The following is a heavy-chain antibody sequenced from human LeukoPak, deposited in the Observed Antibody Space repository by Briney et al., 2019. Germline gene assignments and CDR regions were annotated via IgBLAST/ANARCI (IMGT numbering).Heavy chain of an antibody. CDR1: GGSISSYY. V-gene: IGHV4-59*08. CDR3: ANQGRQWLDPFDY. J-gene: IGHJ4*02. CDR2: IYYSGST. Sequence: SETLSLTRTVSGGSISSYYWSWIRQPPGKGLEWIGYIYYSGSTNYNPSLKSRVTISVDTSKNQFSLKLSSVTAADTAVYYCANQGRQWLDPFDYWGQGTLVTVSS. D-gene: IGHD6-19*01.